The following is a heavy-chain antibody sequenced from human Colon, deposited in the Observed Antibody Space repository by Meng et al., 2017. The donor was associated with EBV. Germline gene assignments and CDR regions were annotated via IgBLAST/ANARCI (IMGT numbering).Heavy chain of an antibody. CDR2: IYYSGST. V-gene: IGHV4-31*03. CDR3: ARVSSGWDYFDY. D-gene: IGHD6-19*01. J-gene: IGHJ4*02. CDR1: GGSVSSGGYY. Sequence: QVQLPEPGPGLVKPSQTLSLTCTVSGGSVSSGGYYCTWIRQHPGKGLEWFGHIYYSGSTFYNPSLKRRVIISIDTSKNQFSLNLRSVTAADTAVYYCARVSSGWDYFDYWGQGTLVTVSS.